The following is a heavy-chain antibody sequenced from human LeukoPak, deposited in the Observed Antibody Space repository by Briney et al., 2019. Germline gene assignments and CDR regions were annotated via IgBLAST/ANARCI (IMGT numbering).Heavy chain of an antibody. D-gene: IGHD1-1*01. CDR3: AKDRAGTPWAD. CDR2: ISGSGTDT. V-gene: IGHV3-23*01. J-gene: IGHJ4*02. Sequence: GGSLRLSCAAPGFTFTTYTMTWVRQAPGKGLECVSTISGSGTDTYYADSVKGRFTISRDNSRNTLFLQMNSLRAEDTAVYYCAKDRAGTPWADWGQGTLVTVSS. CDR1: GFTFTTYT.